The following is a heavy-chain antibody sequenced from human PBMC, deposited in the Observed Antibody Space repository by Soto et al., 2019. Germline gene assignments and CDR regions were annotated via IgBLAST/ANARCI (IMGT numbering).Heavy chain of an antibody. Sequence: DVQLVESGGGLVKPGGSLRLSCVASGFTFTSYSMLWVRQPPGKGLEWVSSISSDHNYIYYADSVKGRFTISRDNAKNALYLQMISLRDEDTAVYYCARGRTCTGATCYGGGDYWGQGALVTVSS. CDR2: ISSDHNYI. CDR3: ARGRTCTGATCYGGGDY. V-gene: IGHV3-21*02. J-gene: IGHJ4*02. D-gene: IGHD2-15*01. CDR1: GFTFTSYS.